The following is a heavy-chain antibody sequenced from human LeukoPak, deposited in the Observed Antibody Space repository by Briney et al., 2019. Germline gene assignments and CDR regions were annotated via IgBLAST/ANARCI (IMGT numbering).Heavy chain of an antibody. CDR2: INPNSGGT. CDR1: EYTFIGYY. Sequence: ASVKVSCKASEYTFIGYYMHWVRQAPGQGLEWMGWINPNSGGTDYAQKFQGRVTMTSDTSISTAYMELRRLRSDDTAVYYCANGPLGLSTSSPYWFDPWGQGTLVIVSS. J-gene: IGHJ5*02. CDR3: ANGPLGLSTSSPYWFDP. V-gene: IGHV1-2*02. D-gene: IGHD6-6*01.